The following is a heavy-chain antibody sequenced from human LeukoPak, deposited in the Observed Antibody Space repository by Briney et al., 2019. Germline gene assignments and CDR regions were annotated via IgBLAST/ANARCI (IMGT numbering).Heavy chain of an antibody. CDR2: INWNGGGT. V-gene: IGHV3-9*01. CDR3: AKHMRATNTYSFFGLGV. D-gene: IGHD1-26*01. CDR1: GFTFKDYG. J-gene: IGHJ6*02. Sequence: GRSLRLSCAATGFTFKDYGMHWVRQPPGKGLEWVSSINWNGGGTDYADSVKGRFTISRDNAKNSLYLQLSNLRPEDTALYYCAKHMRATNTYSFFGLGVWGQGTTVTVSS.